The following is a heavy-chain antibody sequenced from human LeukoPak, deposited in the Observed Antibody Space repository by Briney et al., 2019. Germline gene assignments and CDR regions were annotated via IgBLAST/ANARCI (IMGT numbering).Heavy chain of an antibody. D-gene: IGHD2-21*02. V-gene: IGHV7-4-1*02. Sequence: ASVKVSCKASGYTFTSYAMNWVRQAPGQGLEWMGWINTNTGNPTYAQGFTGRFVFSLDTSVSTAYLQISSLKAEDTAVYYCARELDGVVTAIYPRRGMDVWGQGTTVTVSS. CDR1: GYTFTSYA. J-gene: IGHJ6*02. CDR2: INTNTGNP. CDR3: ARELDGVVTAIYPRRGMDV.